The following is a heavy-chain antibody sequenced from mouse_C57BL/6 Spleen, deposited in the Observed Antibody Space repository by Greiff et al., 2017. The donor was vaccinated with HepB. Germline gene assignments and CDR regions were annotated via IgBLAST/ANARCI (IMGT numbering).Heavy chain of an antibody. CDR3: ASYYYGSSYAMDY. Sequence: LVESGAELARPGASVKMSCKASGYTFTSYTMHWVKQRPGQGLEWIGYINPSSGYTKYNQKFKDKATLTADKSSSTAYMQLSSLTYEDSAVYYCASYYYGSSYAMDYWGQGTSVTVSS. V-gene: IGHV1-4*01. CDR1: GYTFTSYT. D-gene: IGHD1-1*01. CDR2: INPSSGYT. J-gene: IGHJ4*01.